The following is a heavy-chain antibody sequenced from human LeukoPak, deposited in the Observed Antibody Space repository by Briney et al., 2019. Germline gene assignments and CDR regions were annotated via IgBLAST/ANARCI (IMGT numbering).Heavy chain of an antibody. CDR2: IHYSGST. V-gene: IGHV4-39*01. Sequence: SETLSLTCTVSGGSISSSSYYWGWIRQPPGKGLEWIGSIHYSGSTNYNPSLKSRVTISVDTSKNQFSLKLSSVTAADTAVYYCARQVYDSSGYSTDFDYWGQGTLVTVSS. D-gene: IGHD3-22*01. CDR1: GGSISSSSYY. CDR3: ARQVYDSSGYSTDFDY. J-gene: IGHJ4*02.